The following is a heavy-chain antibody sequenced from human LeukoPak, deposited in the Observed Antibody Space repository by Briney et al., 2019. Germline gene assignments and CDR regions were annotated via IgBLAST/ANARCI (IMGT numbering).Heavy chain of an antibody. CDR3: ARSRYYYDSSGYNPDIWFDP. CDR1: GGSFSGYY. Sequence: SETLSLTCAVYGGSFSGYYWSWIRQPPGKGLEWIGEINHSGSTNYNPSLKSRVTISVDTSKNQFSLKLSSVTAADTAVYYCARSRYYYDSSGYNPDIWFDPWGQGTLVTVSS. V-gene: IGHV4-34*01. CDR2: INHSGST. D-gene: IGHD3-22*01. J-gene: IGHJ5*02.